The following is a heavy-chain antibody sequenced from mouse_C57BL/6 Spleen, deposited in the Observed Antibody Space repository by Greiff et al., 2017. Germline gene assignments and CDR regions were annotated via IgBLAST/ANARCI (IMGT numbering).Heavy chain of an antibody. CDR3: ARGDCGGAWFAY. CDR2: IYPGSGST. Sequence: QVQLKQSGAELVRPGASVKLSCKASGYTFTDYYINWVKQRPGQGLEWIARIYPGSGSTYYNEKFKGKATLTAEKSSSTAYMQLSSLTSEDSSVDCCARGDCGGAWFAYWGQGTLVTVSA. CDR1: GYTFTDYY. J-gene: IGHJ3*01. V-gene: IGHV1-76*01.